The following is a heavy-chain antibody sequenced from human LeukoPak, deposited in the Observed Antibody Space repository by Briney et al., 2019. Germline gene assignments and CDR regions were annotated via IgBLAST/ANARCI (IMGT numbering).Heavy chain of an antibody. J-gene: IGHJ4*02. V-gene: IGHV3-53*01. CDR3: ARVLTNSSSWFPSSRGYFDY. CDR1: GFTVSSNY. CDR2: IYSGGST. Sequence: GRSLRLSCAASGFTVSSNYMSWVRQAPGKGLEWVSVIYSGGSTYYADSVKGRFTISRDNSKNTLYLQMNSLRDEDTAVYYCARVLTNSSSWFPSSRGYFDYWGQGTLVTVSS. D-gene: IGHD6-13*01.